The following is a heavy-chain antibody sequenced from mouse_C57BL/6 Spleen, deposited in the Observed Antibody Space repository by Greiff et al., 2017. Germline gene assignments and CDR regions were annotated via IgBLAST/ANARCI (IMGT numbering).Heavy chain of an antibody. CDR1: GFSLTSYG. J-gene: IGHJ4*01. V-gene: IGHV2-5*01. CDR3: AKGYYGHYYAMDY. Sequence: QVQLQQSGPGLVQPSQSLSITCTVSGFSLTSYGVHWVRQSPGKGLEWLGVIWRGGSTDYNAAFMSRLSITKDNSKSQVFFKMNSLQADDTAIYYCAKGYYGHYYAMDYWGQGTSVTVSS. CDR2: IWRGGST. D-gene: IGHD1-1*01.